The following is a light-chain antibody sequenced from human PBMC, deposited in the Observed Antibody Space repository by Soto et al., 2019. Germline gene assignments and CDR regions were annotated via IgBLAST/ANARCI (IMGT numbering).Light chain of an antibody. V-gene: IGKV3-11*01. Sequence: EIVLTQSPGTLSLPSSERSTLSCRSSQGVGTNNLAWYQQNPGQAPRLLIYDASNRATGIPARFSGSGSETDFTLTISSLEPEDFAVYYCQQRRNWPLTFGGGTKVDIK. CDR3: QQRRNWPLT. CDR1: QGVGTN. CDR2: DAS. J-gene: IGKJ4*01.